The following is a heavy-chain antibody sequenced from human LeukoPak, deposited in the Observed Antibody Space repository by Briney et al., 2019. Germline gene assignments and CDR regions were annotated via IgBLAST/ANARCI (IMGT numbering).Heavy chain of an antibody. CDR3: AREGYCSGGICAFDY. D-gene: IGHD2-15*01. Sequence: PGGSLRLSCAASGFTFSSYWMSWVRQAPGKGLEWVAKIKQDGSEKYYVDSVKGRFTISRDNAKNSLYLQMNYLRAEDTAVYYCAREGYCSGGICAFDYWGQGTLVIVSS. V-gene: IGHV3-7*01. CDR1: GFTFSSYW. J-gene: IGHJ4*02. CDR2: IKQDGSEK.